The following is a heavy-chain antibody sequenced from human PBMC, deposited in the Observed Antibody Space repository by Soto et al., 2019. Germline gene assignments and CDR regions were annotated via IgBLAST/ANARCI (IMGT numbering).Heavy chain of an antibody. CDR2: IIPIFGTA. CDR3: ARDKLDTAMAYFDY. CDR1: GGTFSSYA. Sequence: SVKVSCKASGGTFSSYAISWVRQAPGQGLEWMGGIIPIFGTANYAQKFQGRVTITADESTSTAYMELSSLRSEDAAVYYCARDKLDTAMAYFDYWGQGILVTVSS. V-gene: IGHV1-69*13. D-gene: IGHD5-18*01. J-gene: IGHJ4*02.